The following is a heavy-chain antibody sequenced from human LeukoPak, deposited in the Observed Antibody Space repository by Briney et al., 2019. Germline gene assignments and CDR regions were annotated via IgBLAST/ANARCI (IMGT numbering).Heavy chain of an antibody. J-gene: IGHJ4*02. D-gene: IGHD5-18*01. CDR2: ISAYNGNT. V-gene: IGHV1-18*01. CDR3: ARARRGSTAMVTYFDY. Sequence: ASVKLFCKASGYTFTSYGISWVRQAPGQGLEWMGWISAYNGNTNYVPKLQGRVTMTTDTSTATAYMELRSLTSDDTAVYYCARARRGSTAMVTYFDYWGQGTLVAVSS. CDR1: GYTFTSYG.